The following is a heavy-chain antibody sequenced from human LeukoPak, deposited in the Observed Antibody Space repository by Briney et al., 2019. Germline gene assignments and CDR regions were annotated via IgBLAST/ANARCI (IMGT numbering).Heavy chain of an antibody. CDR1: GYTFTNFN. D-gene: IGHD3-22*01. CDR3: ARATYYYDSSGYLGY. J-gene: IGHJ4*02. V-gene: IGHV1-18*01. Sequence: ASVKVSCKASGYTFTNFNVNWVRQAPGQGLEWMGRISAYNGKSDYAQKFQGRVTMTRDTSISTAYMELSRLRSDDTAVYYCARATYYYDSSGYLGYWGQGTLVTVSS. CDR2: ISAYNGKS.